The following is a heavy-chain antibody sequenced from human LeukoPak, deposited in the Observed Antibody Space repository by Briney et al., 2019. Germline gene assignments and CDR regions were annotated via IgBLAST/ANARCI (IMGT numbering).Heavy chain of an antibody. D-gene: IGHD2-2*01. CDR2: IYYSGST. Sequence: SETLSLTCTVSGGSISSYYWSWIRQPPGKGLEWIGYIYYSGSTNYNPSLKSRVTISVDTSKNQFSLKLSSVTAADTAVYYCARWQSLTPYIQLSGWFDPWGQGTLVTVSS. CDR1: GGSISSYY. CDR3: ARWQSLTPYIQLSGWFDP. V-gene: IGHV4-59*01. J-gene: IGHJ5*02.